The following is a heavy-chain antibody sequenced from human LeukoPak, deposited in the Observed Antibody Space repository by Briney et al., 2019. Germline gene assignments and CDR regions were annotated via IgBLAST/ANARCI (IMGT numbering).Heavy chain of an antibody. Sequence: SETLSLTCAVYGGSFSGYYWSWIRQPPGKGLEWIGEINHSGSTNYNPSLKSRVTISVDTSKNQFSLKLSSVTAADTAVYYCARCSRAGGYDFWSGYYLDPWGQGTLVTVSS. CDR2: INHSGST. J-gene: IGHJ5*02. D-gene: IGHD3-3*01. V-gene: IGHV4-34*01. CDR1: GGSFSGYY. CDR3: ARCSRAGGYDFWSGYYLDP.